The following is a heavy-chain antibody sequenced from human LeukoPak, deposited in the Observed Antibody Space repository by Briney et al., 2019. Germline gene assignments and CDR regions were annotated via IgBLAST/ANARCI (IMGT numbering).Heavy chain of an antibody. CDR1: GGTFSSYA. J-gene: IGHJ6*02. CDR3: ARRAGIVATTEYYYYYGMDV. CDR2: IIPIFGTA. D-gene: IGHD5-12*01. V-gene: IGHV1-69*13. Sequence: SVKISCKASGGTFSSYAISWVRQAPGQGLEWMGGIIPIFGTANYAQKFQGRVTITADESTSTAYMELSSLRSEDTAVYYCARRAGIVATTEYYYYYGMDVWGQGTTVTVSS.